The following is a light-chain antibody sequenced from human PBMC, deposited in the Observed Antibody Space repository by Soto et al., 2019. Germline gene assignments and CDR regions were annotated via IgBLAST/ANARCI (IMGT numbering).Light chain of an antibody. J-gene: IGLJ2*01. CDR1: SSNIGDNF. CDR2: DNN. Sequence: QSVLTQPPSVSAAPGQKVTISCSGSSSNIGDNFVSWYQQLPGTAPKLLIYDNNKRPSGIPDRFSGSKSGTSATLGITGLQADDEADYYCQSYDSSLSGVVFGGGTKVTVL. CDR3: QSYDSSLSGVV. V-gene: IGLV1-51*01.